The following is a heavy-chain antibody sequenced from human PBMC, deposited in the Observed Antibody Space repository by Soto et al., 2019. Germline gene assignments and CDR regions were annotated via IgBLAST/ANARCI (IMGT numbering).Heavy chain of an antibody. CDR2: VYWDDDK. CDR3: APTPITFTASWFDP. Sequence: QITLKESGPTLVKPAQTLTLTCTFSGFSLSTSGVAVGWLRQPPGKAPEWLALVYWDDDKRYSPSLKSRLTIPRDTSKSQVVLTVTNMQPVDTATYSCAPTPITFTASWFDPWGQGIPVTVSS. CDR1: GFSLSTSGVA. D-gene: IGHD3-16*01. V-gene: IGHV2-5*02. J-gene: IGHJ5*02.